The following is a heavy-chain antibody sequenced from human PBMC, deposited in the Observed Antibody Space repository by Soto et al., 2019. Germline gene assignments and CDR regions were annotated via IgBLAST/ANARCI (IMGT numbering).Heavy chain of an antibody. V-gene: IGHV1-18*01. CDR1: GYTFTTKG. CDR3: ARTYSNNWTAAYFDY. CDR2: ISAYSGNT. Sequence: QVQLVQSGAEVKKPGSSVKVSCKASGYTFTTKGFSWVRQAPGQGLEWMGWISAYSGNTNYAQNLQGRVTMTTDTSTDTAYMELRSLRSDDTAVYYCARTYSNNWTAAYFDYWGQGTLVIVSS. D-gene: IGHD6-13*01. J-gene: IGHJ4*02.